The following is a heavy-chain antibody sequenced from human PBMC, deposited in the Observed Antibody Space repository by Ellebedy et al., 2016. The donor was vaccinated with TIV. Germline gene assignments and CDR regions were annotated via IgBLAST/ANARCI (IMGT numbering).Heavy chain of an antibody. CDR2: ISSSSSYT. J-gene: IGHJ3*02. D-gene: IGHD3/OR15-3a*01. Sequence: GGSLRLSCAASGFTVSSNYMSWIRQAPGKGLEWVSYISSSSSYTNYADSVKGRFTISRDNSKNTLYLQMNSLRAEDTAVYYCASPTLHWTLVAFDIWGQGTMVTVSS. CDR1: GFTVSSNY. V-gene: IGHV3-11*06. CDR3: ASPTLHWTLVAFDI.